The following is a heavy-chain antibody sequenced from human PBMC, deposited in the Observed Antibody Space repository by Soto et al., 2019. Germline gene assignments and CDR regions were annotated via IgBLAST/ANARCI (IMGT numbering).Heavy chain of an antibody. CDR1: GFTFSSYW. CDR3: ARGYCSSTSCYGPGWYYYYYYMDV. D-gene: IGHD2-2*01. V-gene: IGHV3-74*01. J-gene: IGHJ6*03. Sequence: GGSLRLSCAASGFTFSSYWMHWVRQAPGKGLVWVSRINSDGSSTSYADSVKGRFTISRDNAKNTLYLQMNSLRAEDTAVYYCARGYCSSTSCYGPGWYYYYYYMDVWGKGTTVTVSS. CDR2: INSDGSST.